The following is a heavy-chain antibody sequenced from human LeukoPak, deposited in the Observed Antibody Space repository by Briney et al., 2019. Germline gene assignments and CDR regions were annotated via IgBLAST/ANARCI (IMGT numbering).Heavy chain of an antibody. V-gene: IGHV3-11*06. Sequence: GGSLRLSCAASGFTFSDHYMSWIRQAPGKGLEWVSYISSSSGYTNYADSVKGRFTISRDNAKNSLYLQMNSLRAEDTAVYYCARDGSNTWYDYWGQGTLVTVSS. CDR3: ARDGSNTWYDY. D-gene: IGHD6-13*01. CDR1: GFTFSDHY. J-gene: IGHJ4*02. CDR2: ISSSSGYT.